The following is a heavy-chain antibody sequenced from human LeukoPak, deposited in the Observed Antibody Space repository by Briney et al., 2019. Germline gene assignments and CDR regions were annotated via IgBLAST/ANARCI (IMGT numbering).Heavy chain of an antibody. CDR1: GYTLTELS. CDR3: ATLWPVDY. Sequence: GASVKVSCKVSGYTLTELSMHWVRQAPGKGLEWMGGFDPEDGETIYAQKFQGRVTVTEDTSTDTAYMELSSLRSEDTAVYYCATLWPVDYWGQGTLVTVSS. V-gene: IGHV1-24*01. CDR2: FDPEDGET. J-gene: IGHJ4*02. D-gene: IGHD2-21*01.